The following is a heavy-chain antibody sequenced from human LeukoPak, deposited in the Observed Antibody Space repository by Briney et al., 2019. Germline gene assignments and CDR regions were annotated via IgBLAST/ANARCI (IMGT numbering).Heavy chain of an antibody. D-gene: IGHD3-3*01. CDR1: GFTFDDYA. J-gene: IGHJ5*02. CDR2: ISGDGGST. V-gene: IGHV3-43*02. Sequence: GGSLRLSCAASGFTFDDYAKHWVRQAPGKGLEWFSLISGDGGSTYYADSVKGRFTISRDNSKNSLYRQMNSLRTEDTALYYCAKDTYYDFWSGPSTWFDPWGQGTPVTVSS. CDR3: AKDTYYDFWSGPSTWFDP.